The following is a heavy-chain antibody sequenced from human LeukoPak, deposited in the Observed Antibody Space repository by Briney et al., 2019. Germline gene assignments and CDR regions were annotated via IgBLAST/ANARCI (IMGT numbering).Heavy chain of an antibody. V-gene: IGHV4-34*01. CDR3: ARGGGSSWYGGFDY. CDR2: INHSGST. CDR1: GGSFSGYY. Sequence: SETLSPTCAVYGGSFSGYYWSWIRQPPGKGLEWIGEINHSGSTNYNPSLKSRVTISVDTSKNQFSLKLSSVTAADTAVYYCARGGGSSWYGGFDYWGQGTLVTVSS. J-gene: IGHJ4*02. D-gene: IGHD6-13*01.